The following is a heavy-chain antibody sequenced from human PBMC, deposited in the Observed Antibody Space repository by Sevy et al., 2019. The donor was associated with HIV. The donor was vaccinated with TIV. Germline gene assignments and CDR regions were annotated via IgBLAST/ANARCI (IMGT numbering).Heavy chain of an antibody. CDR2: INPNSGGT. V-gene: IGHV1-2*02. Sequence: ASVKVSCKASGYTFTGYYMHWVRQAPGQGLEWMGWINPNSGGTNYAQKFQGRVTMTRATSISTAYMELSRLRSDDTAVYYCARVRGYDFWSGYYIFDYWGQGTLVTVSS. CDR3: ARVRGYDFWSGYYIFDY. J-gene: IGHJ4*02. CDR1: GYTFTGYY. D-gene: IGHD3-3*01.